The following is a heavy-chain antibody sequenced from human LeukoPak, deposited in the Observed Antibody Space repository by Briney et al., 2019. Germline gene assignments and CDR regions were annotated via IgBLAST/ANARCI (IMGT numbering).Heavy chain of an antibody. Sequence: ASVKVSCKASGYTFTSYDINWVRQATGQGLEWMGWMNPNSGNTGYAQKFQGSVTMTRNTSISTAYMELSSLRSEDTAVYYCARRGSSWFNFYYYYGMDVWGQGTTVTVSS. CDR1: GYTFTSYD. J-gene: IGHJ6*02. CDR2: MNPNSGNT. D-gene: IGHD6-13*01. CDR3: ARRGSSWFNFYYYYGMDV. V-gene: IGHV1-8*01.